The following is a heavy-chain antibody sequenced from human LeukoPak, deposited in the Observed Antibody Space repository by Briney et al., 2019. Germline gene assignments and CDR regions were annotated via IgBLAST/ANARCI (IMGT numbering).Heavy chain of an antibody. V-gene: IGHV3-7*01. CDR3: AKVGTWELQRVFEN. CDR1: GFTFSDYW. CDR2: VGRDGSEK. J-gene: IGHJ4*02. Sequence: GGSLRLSCAASGFTFSDYWMTWVRQVPGKGLEWVANVGRDGSEKNYVDSVEGRFTISRDNAKKSLDLEMNSLRVEDTALYYCAKVGTWELQRVFENWGQGTLVAVSS. D-gene: IGHD1-26*01.